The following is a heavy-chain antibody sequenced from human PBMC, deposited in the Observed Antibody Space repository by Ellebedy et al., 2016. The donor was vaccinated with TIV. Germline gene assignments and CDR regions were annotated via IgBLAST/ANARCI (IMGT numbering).Heavy chain of an antibody. Sequence: GESLKISCAASGFTFITYGMHWVRQAPGKGLEWVAVISYDGGIIYYTDSVRGRFTISRDNSKNTLYLQMNSLRAEDTAVYYCAKSGGGYCTNGVCFADYWGQGTLVTVSS. V-gene: IGHV3-30*18. D-gene: IGHD2-8*01. CDR3: AKSGGGYCTNGVCFADY. CDR2: ISYDGGII. CDR1: GFTFITYG. J-gene: IGHJ4*02.